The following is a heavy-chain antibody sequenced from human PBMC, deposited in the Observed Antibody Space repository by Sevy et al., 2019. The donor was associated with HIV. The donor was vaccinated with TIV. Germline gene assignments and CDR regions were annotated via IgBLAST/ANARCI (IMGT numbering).Heavy chain of an antibody. J-gene: IGHJ4*02. D-gene: IGHD3-22*01. CDR1: GFTFSSYA. CDR3: AKGPLDYDSSGYYFPHFDY. CDR2: ISCSGGST. Sequence: GGSLRLSCAASGFTFSSYAMSWVRQAPGKGLEWVSGISCSGGSTYYADSVKGRFTISRDISKNTLYLQMNTLRAEDTAVYYCAKGPLDYDSSGYYFPHFDYWGQGTLVTVSS. V-gene: IGHV3-23*01.